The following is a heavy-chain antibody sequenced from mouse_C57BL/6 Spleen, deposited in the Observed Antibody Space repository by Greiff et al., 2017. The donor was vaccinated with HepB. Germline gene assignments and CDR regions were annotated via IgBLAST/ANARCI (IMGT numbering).Heavy chain of an antibody. CDR3: TKDSSGHYFDY. CDR2: IDPETGGT. Sequence: VQLQQSGAELVRPGASVTLSCKASGYTFTDYEMHWVKQTPVHGLEWIGAIDPETGGTAYNQKFKGKAILTADKSSSTAYMELRSLTSEDSAVYYCTKDSSGHYFDYWGQGTTLTVSS. J-gene: IGHJ2*01. V-gene: IGHV1-15*01. CDR1: GYTFTDYE. D-gene: IGHD3-2*02.